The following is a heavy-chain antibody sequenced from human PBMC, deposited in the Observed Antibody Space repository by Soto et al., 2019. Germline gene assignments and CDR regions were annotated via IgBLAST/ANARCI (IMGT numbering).Heavy chain of an antibody. CDR3: VCWVHIVPVAPSDFDL. CDR1: GFHFTNYW. V-gene: IGHV3-74*01. J-gene: IGHJ4*02. D-gene: IGHD2-8*02. Sequence: GGSLRLSCAASGFHFTNYWLNWVRQTPGQGLMWVSRISPDGSDVGYADSVEGRFTVSRGNAKNTLYLQMHSLRAEDTAMYCCVCWVHIVPVAPSDFDLWGQGTLVTFSS. CDR2: ISPDGSDV.